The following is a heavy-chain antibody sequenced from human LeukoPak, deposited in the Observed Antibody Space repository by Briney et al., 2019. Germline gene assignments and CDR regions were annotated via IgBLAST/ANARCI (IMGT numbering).Heavy chain of an antibody. Sequence: GGSLRLSCAASGFTVSSNYMSWVRQAPGKGLEWVAVIWYDGSNKYYADSVKGRFTISRDNSKNTLYLQMNSLRAEDTAVYYCARDPAMVRGVIETTDNWFDPWGQGTLVTVSS. CDR1: GFTVSSNY. CDR2: IWYDGSNK. J-gene: IGHJ5*02. D-gene: IGHD3-10*01. CDR3: ARDPAMVRGVIETTDNWFDP. V-gene: IGHV3-33*08.